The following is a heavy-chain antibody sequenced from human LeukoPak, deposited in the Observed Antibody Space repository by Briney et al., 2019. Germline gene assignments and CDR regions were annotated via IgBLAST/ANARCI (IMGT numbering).Heavy chain of an antibody. Sequence: GGSLRLSCAASGFTVSSNYMSWVRQAPGKGLEWVSVIYSGGDRYYSDSVKGRFTISRDSSKNTLYLQINSLTANDTAVYYCASPYNNSWYGLGYWGQGTLVTVSS. CDR1: GFTVSSNY. CDR2: IYSGGDR. J-gene: IGHJ4*02. D-gene: IGHD6-13*01. CDR3: ASPYNNSWYGLGY. V-gene: IGHV3-53*01.